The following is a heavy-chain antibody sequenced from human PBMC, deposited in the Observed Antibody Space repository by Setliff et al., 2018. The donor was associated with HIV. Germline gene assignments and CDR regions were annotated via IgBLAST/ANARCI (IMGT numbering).Heavy chain of an antibody. J-gene: IGHJ5*02. CDR1: GFTFSNYG. CDR3: AKGGLYNWRDESWFDP. Sequence: GGSLRLSCAASGFTFSNYGMHWVRQAPGKGLEWVAFMRNDGVNKYSADSVKGRFTISRDNSKNTLYMEMNSLTSEDTAVYYCAKGGLYNWRDESWFDPWGQGTLVTVSS. V-gene: IGHV3-30*02. D-gene: IGHD1-20*01. CDR2: MRNDGVNK.